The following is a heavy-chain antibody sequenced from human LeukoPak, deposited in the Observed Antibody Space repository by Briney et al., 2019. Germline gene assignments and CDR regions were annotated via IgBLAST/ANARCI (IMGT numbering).Heavy chain of an antibody. Sequence: PGGSLRLSCAASGFTFSSYWMSWVRQAPGKGLEWVANIKQDGSERYYVDSVKVRFTISRDNAKNSLYLQMNSLRAEDTAVYYCARDRYYDSSGGFFDYWGQGTLVTVSS. V-gene: IGHV3-7*01. D-gene: IGHD3-22*01. CDR2: IKQDGSER. CDR1: GFTFSSYW. J-gene: IGHJ4*02. CDR3: ARDRYYDSSGGFFDY.